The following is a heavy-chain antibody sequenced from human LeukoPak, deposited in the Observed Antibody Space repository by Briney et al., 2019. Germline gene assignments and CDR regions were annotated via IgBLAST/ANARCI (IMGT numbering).Heavy chain of an antibody. CDR1: GFTVSSNY. D-gene: IGHD3-22*01. CDR3: ARAAYGSNGYTAEVADY. J-gene: IGHJ4*02. Sequence: PGGSLRLSCAASGFTVSSNYMNWVRQAPGKGLEWVSVIYSDGSTYHADSVKGRFTISRDNSKNTLYLQMNSLRAEDTAVYYCARAAYGSNGYTAEVADYWGQGTLVTVSS. CDR2: IYSDGST. V-gene: IGHV3-53*01.